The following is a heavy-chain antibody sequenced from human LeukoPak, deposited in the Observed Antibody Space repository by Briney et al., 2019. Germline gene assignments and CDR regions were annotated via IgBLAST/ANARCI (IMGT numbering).Heavy chain of an antibody. D-gene: IGHD3-16*02. J-gene: IGHJ4*02. CDR3: TRGPGYDYVWGTYRADY. Sequence: SSGSSTFHANSVKGRFTISRDNSKNTLYLQMGSLRPEDMAVYFCTRGPGYDYVWGTYRADYWGQGTLVTVSS. CDR2: SSGSST. V-gene: IGHV3-64*01.